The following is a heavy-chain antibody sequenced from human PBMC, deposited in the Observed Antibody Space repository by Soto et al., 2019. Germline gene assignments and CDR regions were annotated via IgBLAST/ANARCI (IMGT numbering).Heavy chain of an antibody. Sequence: QVQLVESGGGVVQPGRSLRLSCAASGFTFSSYAMHWVRQAPGKGLEWVAVISYGGSNKYYADSVKGRFTISRDNSKNTLYLQMNSLRAEDTAVYYCARGPNPPILEWLSFDYWGQGTLVTVSS. CDR3: ARGPNPPILEWLSFDY. D-gene: IGHD3-3*01. V-gene: IGHV3-30-3*01. CDR2: ISYGGSNK. J-gene: IGHJ4*02. CDR1: GFTFSSYA.